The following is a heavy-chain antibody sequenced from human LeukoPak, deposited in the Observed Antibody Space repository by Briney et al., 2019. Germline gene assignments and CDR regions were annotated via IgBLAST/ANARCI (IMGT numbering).Heavy chain of an antibody. J-gene: IGHJ5*02. V-gene: IGHV4-61*02. D-gene: IGHD3-10*01. Sequence: PSQTLSLTCSVSGASINSDDYYWSWVRQPAGKGLEWIGRIYTSGSTDYNPSLKSRVTMSVDTSKNQFSLKLCSVTAADTAVYYCARDVRRAYYGSGSSYWFDPWGQGTLVTVSS. CDR2: IYTSGST. CDR3: ARDVRRAYYGSGSSYWFDP. CDR1: GASINSDDYY.